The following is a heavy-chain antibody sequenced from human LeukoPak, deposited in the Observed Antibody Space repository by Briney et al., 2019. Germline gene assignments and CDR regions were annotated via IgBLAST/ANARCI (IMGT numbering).Heavy chain of an antibody. Sequence: GGSLRLSCVASGFTFSDDWMNWVRQAPGKGLEWVANINQDGTKNYYLDSVKGRFTISRDNAKNSLYLQMNSLRADDTAVYYCAGDPNPMLGVSFDSWGQGSLVTVSS. CDR2: INQDGTKN. CDR3: AGDPNPMLGVSFDS. J-gene: IGHJ4*02. D-gene: IGHD1-26*01. V-gene: IGHV3-7*01. CDR1: GFTFSDDW.